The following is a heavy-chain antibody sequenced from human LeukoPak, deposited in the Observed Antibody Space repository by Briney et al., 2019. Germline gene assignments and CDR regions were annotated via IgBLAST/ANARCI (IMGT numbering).Heavy chain of an antibody. CDR3: VRHYGDLRGDSIDY. D-gene: IGHD4-17*01. V-gene: IGHV4-31*03. CDR2: IYYSGST. CDR1: GGSISSGGYS. Sequence: SETLSLTCTVSGGSISSGGYSWSWIRQHPGKGLEWIGYIYYSGSTYYHPSLKSRVTISVDTSKNQSSLKLSSVTAADTAVYYCVRHYGDLRGDSIDYWGQGTLVTVSS. J-gene: IGHJ4*02.